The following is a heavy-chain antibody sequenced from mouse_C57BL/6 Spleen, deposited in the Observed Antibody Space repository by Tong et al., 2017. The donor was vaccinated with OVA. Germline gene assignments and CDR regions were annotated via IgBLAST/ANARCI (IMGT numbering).Heavy chain of an antibody. J-gene: IGHJ2*01. V-gene: IGHV14-3*02. CDR1: GFNIKDTY. CDR2: IDPANGNT. CDR3: AGLTTAHY. Sequence: EVQLQESGAELVKPGASVKLSCTASGFNIKDTYMHWVKQRPEQGLEWIGRIDPANGNTKYDPKFQGKATITADTSSNTAYLQLSSLTSEDTAVYYCAGLTTAHYWGQGTTLTVSS. D-gene: IGHD1-2*01.